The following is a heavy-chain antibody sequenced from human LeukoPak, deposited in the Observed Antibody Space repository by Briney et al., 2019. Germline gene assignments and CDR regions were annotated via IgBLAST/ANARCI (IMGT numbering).Heavy chain of an antibody. CDR2: VYYSGSP. D-gene: IGHD3-9*01. J-gene: IGHJ3*02. CDR1: GGSISSNNYY. CDR3: ARRKAYYDILTSYYSCAFDI. Sequence: SETLSLTCTVSGGSISSNNYYWGWIRQPPGKGLEWIGSVYYSGSPYYNPSLKSRVTISVDTSKNQFSLKLSSVTAADTAVYYCARRKAYYDILTSYYSCAFDIWGQGTMVTVSS. V-gene: IGHV4-39*01.